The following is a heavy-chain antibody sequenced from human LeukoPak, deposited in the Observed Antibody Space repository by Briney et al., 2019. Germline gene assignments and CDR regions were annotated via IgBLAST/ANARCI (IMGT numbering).Heavy chain of an antibody. V-gene: IGHV3-21*01. CDR1: GFTFSSYS. Sequence: PGGSLRLSCAASGFTFSSYSMNWVRQAPGKGLEWVSSISSSSSYIYYADSVKGRFTISRDNAKNSLYLQMNSLRAEDTAVYYCARGRVPAAALPYYGIDVWGQGTTVTVSS. CDR3: ARGRVPAAALPYYGIDV. CDR2: ISSSSSYI. J-gene: IGHJ6*02. D-gene: IGHD2-2*01.